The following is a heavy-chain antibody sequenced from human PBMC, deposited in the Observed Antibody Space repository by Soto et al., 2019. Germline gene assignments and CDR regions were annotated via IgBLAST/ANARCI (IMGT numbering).Heavy chain of an antibody. CDR1: GFTFSSYW. CDR3: ARERGTGTDCWECIDY. Sequence: LRLSCAASGFTFSSYWMTWVRQAPGKGLEWVANIKEDESEKYYVDSVMGRFTISRDNAQNSLYLQMNNLRVEDTAVYFCARERGTGTDCWECIDYWGQGTLVTVSS. CDR2: IKEDESEK. V-gene: IGHV3-7*01. J-gene: IGHJ4*02. D-gene: IGHD2-21*01.